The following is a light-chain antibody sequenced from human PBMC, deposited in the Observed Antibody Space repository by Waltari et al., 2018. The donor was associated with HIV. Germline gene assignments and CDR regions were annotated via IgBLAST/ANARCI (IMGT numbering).Light chain of an antibody. CDR3: QQYYNTPWT. Sequence: DIILTQSPATLAVSLGDMATIHCRSSQTVLSDSTHKNYLSWYQQKPGQPPKLLLYWASRRETGVPARFSGSGSGTDYTLTISNLQAEDAAIYFCQQYYNTPWTFGQGTRADIK. V-gene: IGKV4-1*01. J-gene: IGKJ1*01. CDR1: QTVLSDSTHKNY. CDR2: WAS.